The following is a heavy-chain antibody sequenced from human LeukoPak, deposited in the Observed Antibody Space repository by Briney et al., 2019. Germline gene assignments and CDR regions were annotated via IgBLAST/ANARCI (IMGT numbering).Heavy chain of an antibody. Sequence: GGSLRLSCAASGFTFSGSAMHWVRQASGKGLEWVGRIRSKANSYATAYAASVKGRFTISRDDSKNTAYLQMNSLKTEDTAVYYCTRQYYDSSGHTSGYYYYGMDVWGQGTTVTVSS. CDR3: TRQYYDSSGHTSGYYYYGMDV. CDR1: GFTFSGSA. D-gene: IGHD3-22*01. CDR2: IRSKANSYAT. J-gene: IGHJ6*02. V-gene: IGHV3-73*01.